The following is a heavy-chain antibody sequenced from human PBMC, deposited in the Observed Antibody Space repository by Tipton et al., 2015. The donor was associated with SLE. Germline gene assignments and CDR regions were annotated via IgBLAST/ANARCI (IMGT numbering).Heavy chain of an antibody. CDR3: ARDLTTVTNPAFDI. V-gene: IGHV4-34*01. D-gene: IGHD4-17*01. J-gene: IGHJ3*02. CDR2: INHSGST. CDR1: GGSFSGYY. Sequence: LRLSCAVYGGSFSGYYWSWIRQPPGKGLEWIGEINHSGSTNYNPSLKSRVTISVDTSKNQSSLKLSSVTAADTAVYYCARDLTTVTNPAFDIWGQGTMVTVSS.